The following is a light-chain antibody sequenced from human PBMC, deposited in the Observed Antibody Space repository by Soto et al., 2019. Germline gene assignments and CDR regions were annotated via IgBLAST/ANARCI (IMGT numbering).Light chain of an antibody. Sequence: QSVLSQPPSASRTPGQSVTISCSGTSSNIGSNTVNWYQQLPGTAPKLLIYTNNQRPSGVPDRFSGSKSGTSASLAISGLQSEDEADYYCAAWDDSLHALVFGTGTKLTVL. CDR1: SSNIGSNT. J-gene: IGLJ1*01. CDR2: TNN. V-gene: IGLV1-44*01. CDR3: AAWDDSLHALV.